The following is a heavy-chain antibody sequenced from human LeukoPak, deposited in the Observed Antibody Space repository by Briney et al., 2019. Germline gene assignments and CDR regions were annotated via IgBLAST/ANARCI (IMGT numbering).Heavy chain of an antibody. CDR2: IYPGNSNT. J-gene: IGHJ6*02. D-gene: IGHD3-10*01. V-gene: IGHV5-51*01. CDR3: ASPSMVRGVDYYYYYGMDV. Sequence: EAPKISRKGPGYSLNSYWIGWVRQIPGKGLEWMGIIYPGNSNTRYSPSFQRQVTISADKSIITAYLQLSSLKASDTAMYYCASPSMVRGVDYYYYYGMDVWGQGTTVTVSS. CDR1: GYSLNSYW.